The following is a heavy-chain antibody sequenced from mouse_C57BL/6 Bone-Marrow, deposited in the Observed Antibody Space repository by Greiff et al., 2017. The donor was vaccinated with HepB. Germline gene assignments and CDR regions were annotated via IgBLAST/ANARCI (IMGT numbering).Heavy chain of an antibody. CDR2: INPGSGGT. CDR1: GYAFTNYL. V-gene: IGHV1-54*01. Sequence: QVQLQQSGAELVRPGTSVKVSCKASGYAFTNYLIEWVKQRPGQGLEWIGVINPGSGGTNYNEKFKGKATLTADKSSSTAYMQLSSLTSEDSAVYFCARGGLRRMDYLGQGTSVTVSS. CDR3: ARGGLRRMDY. D-gene: IGHD2-4*01. J-gene: IGHJ4*01.